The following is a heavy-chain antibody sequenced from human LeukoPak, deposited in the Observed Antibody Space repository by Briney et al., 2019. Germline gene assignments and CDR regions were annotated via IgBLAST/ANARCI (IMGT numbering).Heavy chain of an antibody. CDR1: GYTFTSCD. CDR3: ARGTPQDY. V-gene: IGHV1-8*01. Sequence: GASVKVSCKGSGYTFTSCDINWVRQASGQGLEWMGWMNPIGGNTGYARKFQGRVTMTRNTSISTAYMELSSLVSEDTAVYYCARGTPQDYWGQGTLVTVSS. CDR2: MNPIGGNT. J-gene: IGHJ4*02.